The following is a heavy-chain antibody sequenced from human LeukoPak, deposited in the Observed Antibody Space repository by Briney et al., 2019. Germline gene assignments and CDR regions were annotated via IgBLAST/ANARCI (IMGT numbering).Heavy chain of an antibody. V-gene: IGHV4-59*01. CDR1: GGSISSYY. CDR2: IYYSGST. D-gene: IGHD6-19*01. Sequence: SETLSLTCTVSGGSISSYYWSWIRQPPGKGLEWIGYIYYSGSTNYNPSLKSQVTISVDTSKNQFSLKLSSVTAADTAVYYCARDRSSGWYGDYFDYWGQGTLVTVSS. CDR3: ARDRSSGWYGDYFDY. J-gene: IGHJ4*02.